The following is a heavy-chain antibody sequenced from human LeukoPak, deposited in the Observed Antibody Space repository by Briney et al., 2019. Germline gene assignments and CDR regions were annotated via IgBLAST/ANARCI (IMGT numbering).Heavy chain of an antibody. J-gene: IGHJ4*02. Sequence: PGRSLRLSCAASGFTFSSYAMHWVRQAPGKGLEWVAVISYDGSNKYYADSVKGRFTISRDNSKNTLYLQMNSLRAEDTAVYYCARASGSYFPDCWGQGTLVTVSS. D-gene: IGHD1-26*01. V-gene: IGHV3-30-3*01. CDR3: ARASGSYFPDC. CDR1: GFTFSSYA. CDR2: ISYDGSNK.